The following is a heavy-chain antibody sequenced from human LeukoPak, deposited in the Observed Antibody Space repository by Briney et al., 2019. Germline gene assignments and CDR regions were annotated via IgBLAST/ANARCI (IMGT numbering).Heavy chain of an antibody. J-gene: IGHJ3*02. V-gene: IGHV4-34*01. D-gene: IGHD3-16*02. Sequence: SSETLSLTCAVYGGSFSGYYWSWIRQPPGKGLEWIGEINHSGSTNYNPSLKSRVTISVDTSKNQFSLKLSSVTAADTAVYYCARAATMITFGGVIVAPHDAFDIWGQGTMVTVSS. CDR1: GGSFSGYY. CDR2: INHSGST. CDR3: ARAATMITFGGVIVAPHDAFDI.